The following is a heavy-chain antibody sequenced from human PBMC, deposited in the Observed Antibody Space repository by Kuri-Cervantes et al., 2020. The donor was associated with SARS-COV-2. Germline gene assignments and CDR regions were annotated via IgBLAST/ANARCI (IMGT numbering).Heavy chain of an antibody. CDR3: VGIWSNYRFDY. CDR2: IYYSGST. V-gene: IGHV4-59*08. D-gene: IGHD3-3*01. CDR1: GGSISSYY. J-gene: IGHJ4*02. Sequence: GSLRLSCTVSGGSISSYYWSWIRQPPGKGLEWIGYIYYSGSTNYNPSLKSRVTISVDTSKNQFSLKLSSVTAADTAVYFCVGIWSNYRFDYWGQGTLVTVSS.